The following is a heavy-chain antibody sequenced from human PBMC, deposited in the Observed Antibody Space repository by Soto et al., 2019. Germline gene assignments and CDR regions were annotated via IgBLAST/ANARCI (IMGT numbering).Heavy chain of an antibody. D-gene: IGHD3-16*01. CDR2: IIPIFSSR. CDR3: VRGETYLGV. Sequence: QVQLVQSGAEVKKPGSSVKVSCKTSRDTFNKYAFNWVRQAPGQGLEWMGWIIPIFSSRNYAEKFQGRVTITADDSTSTAYMELRSLRFEDTGVYYCVRGETYLGVWGQGTTVTVSS. J-gene: IGHJ6*02. CDR1: RDTFNKYA. V-gene: IGHV1-69*01.